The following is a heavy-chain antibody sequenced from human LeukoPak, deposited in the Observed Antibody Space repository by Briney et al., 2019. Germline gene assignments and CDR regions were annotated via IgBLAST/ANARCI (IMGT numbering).Heavy chain of an antibody. J-gene: IGHJ6*03. V-gene: IGHV4-61*02. Sequence: SQTLSLTCTVSGGSISSGSSSWSWLRQPGWKGLDWIGRIYTSGSIHYNPFPKSRVTISVDTSKNQCSLKLRSVTAADTGVYYCARVRGDYGEDSYYYYMGVWGKGTTVSIS. CDR3: ARVRGDYGEDSYYYYMGV. D-gene: IGHD4-17*01. CDR2: IYTSGSI. CDR1: GGSISSGSSS.